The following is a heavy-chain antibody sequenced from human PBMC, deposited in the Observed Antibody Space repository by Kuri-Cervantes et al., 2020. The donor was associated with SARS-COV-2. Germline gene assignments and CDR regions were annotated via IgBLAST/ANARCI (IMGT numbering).Heavy chain of an antibody. CDR2: IYHSGST. Sequence: SETLSLTCTASGGSISSYYWSWIRQPPGKGLEWIGYIYHSGSTYYNPSLKSRVTISVDRSKNQFSLKLSSVTAADTAVYYCARARIAAAGYNWFDPWGQGTLVTVSS. V-gene: IGHV4-59*12. CDR3: ARARIAAAGYNWFDP. D-gene: IGHD6-13*01. CDR1: GGSISSYY. J-gene: IGHJ5*02.